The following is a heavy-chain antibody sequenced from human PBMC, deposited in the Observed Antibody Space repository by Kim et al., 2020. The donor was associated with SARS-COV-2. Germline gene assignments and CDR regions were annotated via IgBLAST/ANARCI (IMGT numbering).Heavy chain of an antibody. J-gene: IGHJ6*01. V-gene: IGHV3-30*04. CDR1: GFTFSSYA. CDR3: ARDRVQTMIVCVWAYYYGRDV. D-gene: IGHD3-22*01. Sequence: GGSLRLSCAASGFTFSSYAMHWVRQAPGKGLEWVAVISYDGSNKYYADSVKGRFTISRDNSKNTLYLQMNSLRAEDTAVYYCARDRVQTMIVCVWAYYYGRDVWGQGTRGTVSS. CDR2: ISYDGSNK.